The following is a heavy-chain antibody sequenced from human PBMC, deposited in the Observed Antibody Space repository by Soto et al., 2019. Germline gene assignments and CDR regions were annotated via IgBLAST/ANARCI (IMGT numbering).Heavy chain of an antibody. CDR1: GGSISSYY. Sequence: SETLSLTCTVSGGSISSYYWSWIRQPPGKGLEWIGYIYYSGSTNYNPSLKSRVTISVDTSKNQFSLKLSSVTAADTAVYYCARVDYGSGIYYWGQGTPVPVSS. CDR2: IYYSGST. V-gene: IGHV4-59*01. D-gene: IGHD3-10*01. CDR3: ARVDYGSGIYY. J-gene: IGHJ4*02.